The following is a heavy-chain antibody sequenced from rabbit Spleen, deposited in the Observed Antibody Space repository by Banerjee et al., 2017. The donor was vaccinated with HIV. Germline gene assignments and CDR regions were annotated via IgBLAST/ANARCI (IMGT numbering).Heavy chain of an antibody. J-gene: IGHJ4*01. Sequence: QSLEESGGDLVKPGASLTLTCTASGFSFSSSYYMCWVRQAPGKGLEWIGCIYGGSSGRTYYATWAKGRFTISKTSSTTATLQMTSLTAADTATYFCARQRYDDYGELDLWGPGTLVTVS. CDR2: IYGGSSGRT. D-gene: IGHD2-1*01. V-gene: IGHV1S40*01. CDR3: ARQRYDDYGELDL. CDR1: GFSFSSSYY.